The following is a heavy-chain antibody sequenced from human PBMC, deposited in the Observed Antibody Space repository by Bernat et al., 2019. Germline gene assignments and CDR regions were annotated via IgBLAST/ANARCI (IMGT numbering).Heavy chain of an antibody. V-gene: IGHV4-39*02. Sequence: HLQLQESGPGLMKPSETLSLTCTVSGGSISSSDYLWGWLRQPPRKGLEWIGNIHYSGSTHYDPSLQSRVTISVDTSKNHFSLKMTSVTAADTAVYYCARRVTYGSTFDYWGQGTLVTVSS. CDR2: IHYSGST. CDR3: ARRVTYGSTFDY. D-gene: IGHD3-10*01. CDR1: GGSISSSDYL. J-gene: IGHJ4*02.